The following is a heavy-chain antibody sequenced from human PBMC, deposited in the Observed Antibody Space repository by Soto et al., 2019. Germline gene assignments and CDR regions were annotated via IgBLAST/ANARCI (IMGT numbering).Heavy chain of an antibody. Sequence: PGGSLRLSCAASGFTFGSYWMHWVRQAPGKGLVWVSRINSDGSSTSYADSVKGRFTISRDNAKNTLYLQMNSLRAEDTAVYYCARVVVVAATPRFFQYFDYWGQGTLVTVSS. V-gene: IGHV3-74*01. CDR2: INSDGSST. CDR1: GFTFGSYW. J-gene: IGHJ4*02. D-gene: IGHD2-15*01. CDR3: ARVVVVAATPRFFQYFDY.